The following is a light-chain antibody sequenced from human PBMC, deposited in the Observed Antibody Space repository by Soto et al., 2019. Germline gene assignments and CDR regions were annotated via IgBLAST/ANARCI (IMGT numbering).Light chain of an antibody. V-gene: IGKV3-20*01. CDR1: QSVSSSY. Sequence: EIVLTQSPGTLSLSPGERATLSCRASQSVSSSYLAWYQQKPGQAPRLLIYGASSRSTGIPDRFSGSGSGTDFSLTISRLVPEDFAVYYCQQYGSSPITFGQGTRLE. J-gene: IGKJ5*01. CDR2: GAS. CDR3: QQYGSSPIT.